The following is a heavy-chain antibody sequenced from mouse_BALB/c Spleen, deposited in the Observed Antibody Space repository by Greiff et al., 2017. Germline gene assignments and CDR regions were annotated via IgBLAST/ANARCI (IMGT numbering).Heavy chain of an antibody. CDR2: IRSKSNNYAT. CDR3: VRHAYYGNYNAYYAMDY. J-gene: IGHJ4*01. Sequence: EVQLVESGGGLVQPKGSLKLSCAASGFTFNTYAMNWVRQAPGKGLEWVARIRSKSNNYATYYADSVKDRFTISRDDSQSMLYLQMNNLKTEDTAMYYCVRHAYYGNYNAYYAMDYWGQGTSVTVSS. CDR1: GFTFNTYA. D-gene: IGHD2-10*01. V-gene: IGHV10-1*02.